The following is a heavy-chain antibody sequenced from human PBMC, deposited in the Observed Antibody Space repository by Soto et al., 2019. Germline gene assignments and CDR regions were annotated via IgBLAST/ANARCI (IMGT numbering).Heavy chain of an antibody. D-gene: IGHD2-2*01. Sequence: PSETLSLTCAVYGGSFSGYYWSWIRQPPGKGLEWIGEINHSGSTNYNPSLKSRVTISVDTSKNQFSLNLSSVTAADTAVYYCAGLRRGARYCSSTSCYRGDYYYGMDVWGQGTTVTVSS. V-gene: IGHV4-34*01. J-gene: IGHJ6*02. CDR2: INHSGST. CDR1: GGSFSGYY. CDR3: AGLRRGARYCSSTSCYRGDYYYGMDV.